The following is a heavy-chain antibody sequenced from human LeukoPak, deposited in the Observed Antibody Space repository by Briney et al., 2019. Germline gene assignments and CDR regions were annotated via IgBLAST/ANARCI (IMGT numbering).Heavy chain of an antibody. CDR1: GFTFSSYK. CDR2: ISSSSSYI. J-gene: IGHJ4*02. CDR3: ARVHYQLLPDY. D-gene: IGHD2-2*01. Sequence: GGSLRLSCAASGFTFSSYKMNWVRQAPGKGLEWVSSISSSSSYIYYADSVKGRFTISRDNAKNSLYLQMTRLRAEDTAVYYCARVHYQLLPDYWGQGTLVTVSS. V-gene: IGHV3-21*01.